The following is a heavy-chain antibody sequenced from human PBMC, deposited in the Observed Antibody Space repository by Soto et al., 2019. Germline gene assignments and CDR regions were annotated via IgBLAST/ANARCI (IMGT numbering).Heavy chain of an antibody. CDR2: IQYSGDT. CDR3: ARQDYSDSGFDL. CDR1: GGSVGGGAYY. D-gene: IGHD3-22*01. V-gene: IGHV4-61*08. Sequence: SETLSLACIVSGGSVGGGAYYWSWIRQPPGNGREWIGYIQYSGDTNYNSSLKSRVTISVDMSRNRFSLNLTCVAAADTAFYYSARQDYSDSGFDLWGQGTMDTVSS. J-gene: IGHJ3*01.